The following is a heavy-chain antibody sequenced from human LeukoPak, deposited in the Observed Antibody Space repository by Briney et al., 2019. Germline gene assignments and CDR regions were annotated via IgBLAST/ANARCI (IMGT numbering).Heavy chain of an antibody. V-gene: IGHV1-2*02. CDR3: ARDLVISDYDFWSGYLSGYYYYYMDV. D-gene: IGHD3-3*01. CDR2: INPNSGGT. CDR1: GYTFTGYY. J-gene: IGHJ6*03. Sequence: APVKVSCKASGYTFTGYYVHWVRQAPGQGLEWMGWINPNSGGTNYAQKFQGRVTMTRDTSISTAYMELSRLRSDDTAVYYCARDLVISDYDFWSGYLSGYYYYYMDVWGKGTTVTVSS.